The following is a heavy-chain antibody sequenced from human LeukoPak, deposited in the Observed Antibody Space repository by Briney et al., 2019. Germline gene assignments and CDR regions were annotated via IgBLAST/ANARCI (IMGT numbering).Heavy chain of an antibody. CDR2: IYYSGST. CDR3: ARAAFSGHYFDY. V-gene: IGHV4-59*01. J-gene: IGHJ4*02. D-gene: IGHD2/OR15-2a*01. Sequence: PSETLSLTCTVSGGSISSYYWSWIRQPPGKGLEWIGYIYYSGSTNYNPSLKSRVTISVDTSKNQFSLKLSSVTAADTAVYYCARAAFSGHYFDYWGQGTLVTVSS. CDR1: GGSISSYY.